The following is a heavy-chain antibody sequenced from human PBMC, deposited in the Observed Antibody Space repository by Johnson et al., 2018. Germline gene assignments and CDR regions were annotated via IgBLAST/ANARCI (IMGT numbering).Heavy chain of an antibody. Sequence: VQLLEAGGGLVQPGGSLRLSCAASGFTFSSYSMNWVRQAPGKGLEWVSYISSSSSTIYSANSVKGRFTITRGNAKNSLYLQRNSLRDEDTAVYYCAIEDYDSSGMGGDAFDIWGQGTMVTVSA. J-gene: IGHJ3*02. CDR2: ISSSSSTI. CDR3: AIEDYDSSGMGGDAFDI. V-gene: IGHV3-48*02. CDR1: GFTFSSYS. D-gene: IGHD3-22*01.